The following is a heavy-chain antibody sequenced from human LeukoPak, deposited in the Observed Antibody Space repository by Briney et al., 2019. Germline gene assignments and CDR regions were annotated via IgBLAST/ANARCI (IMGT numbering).Heavy chain of an antibody. CDR2: ISSSSSYI. J-gene: IGHJ3*02. V-gene: IGHV3-21*01. D-gene: IGHD6-13*01. CDR1: GFTFSSYS. Sequence: GGSLRLSCAASGFTFSSYSMNWVRQAPGKGLEWVSSISSSSSYIYYADSVKGRFTIFRGNAKNSLYLQMNSLRAEDTAVYYCARTGYSSPDAFDIWGQGTMATVSS. CDR3: ARTGYSSPDAFDI.